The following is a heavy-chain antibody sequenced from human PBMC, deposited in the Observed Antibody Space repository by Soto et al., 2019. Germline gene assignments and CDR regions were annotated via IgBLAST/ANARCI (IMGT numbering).Heavy chain of an antibody. J-gene: IGHJ3*02. CDR3: ARDQKRWLQFDI. D-gene: IGHD5-12*01. CDR1: GGSISSGGYY. Sequence: SETLSLTCTVSGGSISSGGYYWSWIRQHPGKGLEWIGYIYYSGSTYYNPSLKSRVTISVDTSKNQFSLKLSSVTAADTAVYYCARDQKRWLQFDIWGQGTMVTVSS. CDR2: IYYSGST. V-gene: IGHV4-31*03.